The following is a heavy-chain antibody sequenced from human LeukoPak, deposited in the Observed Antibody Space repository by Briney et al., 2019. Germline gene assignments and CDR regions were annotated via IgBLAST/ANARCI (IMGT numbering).Heavy chain of an antibody. J-gene: IGHJ6*03. CDR1: GHTLTELS. D-gene: IGHD2-2*01. Sequence: ASVKVSSKVSGHTLTELSMHWVRQAPGKGLEWMGGFDPEDGETIYAQRFQGRVTMTEDTSTDTAYMELSSLRSEDTAVYYCAIVVPAPIGRGDYYYYMDVWGKGTTVTVSS. CDR2: FDPEDGET. CDR3: AIVVPAPIGRGDYYYYMDV. V-gene: IGHV1-24*01.